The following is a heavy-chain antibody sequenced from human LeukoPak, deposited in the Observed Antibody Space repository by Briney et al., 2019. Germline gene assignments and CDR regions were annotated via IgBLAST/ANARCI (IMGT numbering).Heavy chain of an antibody. J-gene: IGHJ4*02. D-gene: IGHD2-15*01. CDR2: INHSGST. Sequence: PSETLSLTCAVYGGSFSGYYWSWIRQPPGKGLEWIGEINHSGSTNYNPSLKSRVTISVDTSKNQFSLKLSSVTAADTAVYYCARGAGYCSGGSCYYWPYDYWGRGALVTVSS. CDR3: ARGAGYCSGGSCYYWPYDY. CDR1: GGSFSGYY. V-gene: IGHV4-34*01.